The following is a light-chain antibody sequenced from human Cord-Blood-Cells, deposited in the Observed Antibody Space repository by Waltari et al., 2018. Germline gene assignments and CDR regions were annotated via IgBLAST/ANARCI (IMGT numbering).Light chain of an antibody. CDR2: AVR. CDR3: SSYTSSSTLV. CDR1: SSDVGSYNR. Sequence: QSALTQPPSVSGSPGQSVTISCTGTSSDVGSYNRVSWYQQPPGTAPKLMIYAVRNRPSGVPDRFSGSTSGDTASLTISGLQAEDEADYYCSSYTSSSTLVFGGGTKLTVL. V-gene: IGLV2-18*02. J-gene: IGLJ2*01.